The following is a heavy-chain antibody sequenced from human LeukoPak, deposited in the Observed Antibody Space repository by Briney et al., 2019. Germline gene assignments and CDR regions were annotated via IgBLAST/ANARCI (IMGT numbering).Heavy chain of an antibody. D-gene: IGHD4-17*01. Sequence: GRSLRLSCAASGFTFSSYAMSWVRQAPGKGLEWVSAISGSGGSTYYADSVKGRFTISKDNSKNTLYLQMNSLRAEDTAVYYCAKFAGDYDAFDIWGQGTMVTVSS. CDR2: ISGSGGST. V-gene: IGHV3-23*01. CDR1: GFTFSSYA. CDR3: AKFAGDYDAFDI. J-gene: IGHJ3*02.